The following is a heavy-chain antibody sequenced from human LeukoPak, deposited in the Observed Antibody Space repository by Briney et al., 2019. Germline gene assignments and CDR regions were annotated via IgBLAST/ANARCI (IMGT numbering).Heavy chain of an antibody. J-gene: IGHJ6*03. V-gene: IGHV4-4*07. CDR1: GGFIRRYH. CDR3: ARDESYYSSGNYYYYIDV. CDR2: IYTYGST. D-gene: IGHD3-10*01. Sequence: KPSETLSLICTVSGGFIRRYHWSWMRQPAGKALEGIGRIYTYGSTNYNPSLKRRVTMSVDTYKNQFSLKLSSVTAADTAVYYCARDESYYSSGNYYYYIDVWGKGTTVTISS.